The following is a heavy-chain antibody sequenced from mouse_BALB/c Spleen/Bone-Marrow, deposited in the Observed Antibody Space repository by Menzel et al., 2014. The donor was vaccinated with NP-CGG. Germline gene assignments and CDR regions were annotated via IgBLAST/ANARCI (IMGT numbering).Heavy chain of an antibody. V-gene: IGHV5-17*02. CDR3: ARAAITTVVAGY. CDR1: GFTFSSFG. CDR2: ISSGSSNI. J-gene: IGHJ2*01. D-gene: IGHD1-1*01. Sequence: EVQLVEFGGGLVQPGGSRKLSCAASGFTFSSFGMHWVRQAPEKGLEWVAYISSGSSNIYYADTVKGRFTISRDNPKNTLFLQMTSLRSEDTAMYYCARAAITTVVAGYWGQGTTLTVSS.